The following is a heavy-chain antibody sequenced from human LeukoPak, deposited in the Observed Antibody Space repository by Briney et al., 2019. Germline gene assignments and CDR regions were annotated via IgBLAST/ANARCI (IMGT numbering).Heavy chain of an antibody. J-gene: IGHJ4*02. V-gene: IGHV4-4*09. CDR1: GGSISSYY. Sequence: SENLSLTCTVSGGSISSYYWSWIRQPPGQGLEWIGYIYTSGSTNYNPSLKSRVTISVDTSKNQFSLKLSSVTAADTAVYYCARTYSSSFFDYWGQGTLVTVSS. CDR3: ARTYSSSFFDY. D-gene: IGHD6-13*01. CDR2: IYTSGST.